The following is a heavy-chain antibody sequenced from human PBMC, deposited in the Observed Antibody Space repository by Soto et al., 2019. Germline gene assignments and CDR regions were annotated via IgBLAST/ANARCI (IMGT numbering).Heavy chain of an antibody. D-gene: IGHD2-21*01. V-gene: IGHV4-31*03. CDR2: IYVTGAV. J-gene: IGHJ5*02. Sequence: SETLSLTCSVSGAALNSGNYYWSWIRQVPGKGLEWIGHIYVTGAVDYSPSLRDRITISQDTSERQFSLNLRLVTAADTAVYYCARLRIATNNYKWFDPWGQGTLVTVSS. CDR3: ARLRIATNNYKWFDP. CDR1: GAALNSGNYY.